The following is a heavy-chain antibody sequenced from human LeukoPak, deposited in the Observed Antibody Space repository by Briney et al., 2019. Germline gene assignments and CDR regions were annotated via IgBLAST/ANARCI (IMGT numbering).Heavy chain of an antibody. CDR1: GLSFINYG. CDR2: ISGSAVIT. CDR3: AREGSSSWYTGLFDY. V-gene: IGHV3-23*01. J-gene: IGHJ4*02. Sequence: GGSLRLSCAASGLSFINYGMTWVRQAPGKGLEWVSAISGSAVITFYADSVKGRFTISRDNSKNTLYLQMNSLRAEDTAVYYCAREGSSSWYTGLFDYWGQGTLVTVSS. D-gene: IGHD6-13*01.